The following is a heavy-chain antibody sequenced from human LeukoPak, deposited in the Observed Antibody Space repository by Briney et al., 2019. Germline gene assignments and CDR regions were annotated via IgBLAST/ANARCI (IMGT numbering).Heavy chain of an antibody. V-gene: IGHV3-15*01. CDR2: IKSKTDGGTT. CDR3: TTDGGSYDAEGFEPYYFDY. J-gene: IGHJ4*02. Sequence: PGGSLRLSCAASGFTFSNAWMSWVRQAPGKGLEWVGRIKSKTDGGTTDYAAPVKGRFTISRDDSKNTLYLQMNSLKTEDTAVYYCTTDGGSYDAEGFEPYYFDYWGQGTLVTVSS. CDR1: GFTFSNAW. D-gene: IGHD1-26*01.